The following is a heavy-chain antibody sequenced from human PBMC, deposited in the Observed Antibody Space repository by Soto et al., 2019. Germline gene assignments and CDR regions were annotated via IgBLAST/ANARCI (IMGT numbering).Heavy chain of an antibody. CDR2: ISAYNGNT. CDR3: ARDRGVAPPVAGNTHYYYYMDV. Sequence: QDQLVQSGVEVKKPGASVKVSCKASGYSFTNYGITWVRQAPGQGFEWMGWISAYNGNTKYAQKLQGRVTMTTDPSTRTAYLELRSLTSDDTAVYYCARDRGVAPPVAGNTHYYYYMDVWGKGTTVTVSS. CDR1: GYSFTNYG. J-gene: IGHJ6*03. D-gene: IGHD6-19*01. V-gene: IGHV1-18*01.